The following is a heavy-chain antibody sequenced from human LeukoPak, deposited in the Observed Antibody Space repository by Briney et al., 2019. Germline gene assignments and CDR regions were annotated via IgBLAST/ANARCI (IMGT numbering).Heavy chain of an antibody. CDR3: AKDLTVSRVVVITTDLDY. D-gene: IGHD3-22*01. CDR1: GFTFSSYG. Sequence: GGSLRLSCAASGFTFSSYGMHWVRQAPGKGLEWVAVISYDGSNKYYADSVKGRFTISRDNSKNTLYLQMNSLRAEDTAVYYCAKDLTVSRVVVITTDLDYWGQGTLVTVSS. V-gene: IGHV3-30*18. J-gene: IGHJ4*02. CDR2: ISYDGSNK.